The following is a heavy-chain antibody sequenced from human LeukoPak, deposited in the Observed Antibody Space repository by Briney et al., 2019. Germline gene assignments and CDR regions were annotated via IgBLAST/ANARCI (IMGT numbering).Heavy chain of an antibody. CDR3: ARPDAPGSSSRFDI. D-gene: IGHD6-6*01. Sequence: SETLSLTCTVSGGSINSGGYYWAWIRQPPGKGLEWIGSIYYSGSTYYNPSLKSRVTISIDMSKNQFSLKLSSVTATDTAVYYCARPDAPGSSSRFDIWGQGTMVTVSS. V-gene: IGHV4-39*01. CDR1: GGSINSGGYY. CDR2: IYYSGST. J-gene: IGHJ3*02.